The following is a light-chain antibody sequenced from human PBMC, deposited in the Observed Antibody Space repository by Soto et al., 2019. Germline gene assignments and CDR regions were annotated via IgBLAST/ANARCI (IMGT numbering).Light chain of an antibody. CDR3: QQYDNSPLT. Sequence: EIVLTQSPGTLSLSPGERATLSCRASQSVSSSFLAWYQQKPGQAPRLLIYGASSRATGIPDRFSGSGSGTDFTLTISRLEPADFAVYFCQQYDNSPLTFGGGTQVEIK. CDR1: QSVSSSF. V-gene: IGKV3-20*01. J-gene: IGKJ4*01. CDR2: GAS.